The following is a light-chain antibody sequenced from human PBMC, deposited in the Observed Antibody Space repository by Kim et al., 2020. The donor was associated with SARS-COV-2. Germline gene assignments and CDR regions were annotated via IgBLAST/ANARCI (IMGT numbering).Light chain of an antibody. CDR3: QQFGGSSWT. J-gene: IGKJ1*01. CDR1: QSVSSSY. CDR2: GAS. V-gene: IGKV3-20*01. Sequence: SPGERATLSCRASQSVSSSYLAWYQQKPGQAPRLLIYGASSRATGIPDRFSGSGSGTDFTLTISRLEPEDFAVYYCQQFGGSSWTFGQGTKVDIK.